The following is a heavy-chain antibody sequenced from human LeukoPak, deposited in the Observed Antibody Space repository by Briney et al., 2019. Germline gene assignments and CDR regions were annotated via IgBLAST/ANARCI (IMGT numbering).Heavy chain of an antibody. Sequence: SQTLSLTCAISGDSFSSNSAAWHWLTQSPARGLEWLGRSYYRSKWYNDYAVSVKSRITINPDTSKNQFSLQLNSVTPEDTDVYYCARAEQWLEEFDYWGQGTLVTVSS. CDR3: ARAEQWLEEFDY. J-gene: IGHJ4*02. CDR2: SYYRSKWYN. V-gene: IGHV6-1*01. CDR1: GDSFSSNSAA. D-gene: IGHD6-19*01.